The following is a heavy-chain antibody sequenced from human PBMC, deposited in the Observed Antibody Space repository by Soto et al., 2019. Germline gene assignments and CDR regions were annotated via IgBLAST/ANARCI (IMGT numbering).Heavy chain of an antibody. V-gene: IGHV3-30-3*01. CDR3: ARAKYSDNPFDY. CDR1: GFTFSSYA. Sequence: QVQLVESGGGVVQPGRSLRLSCAASGFTFSSYAMHWVRQAPGKGLEWVAVISYDGSNKYYADSVKGRFTISRDNSKNTLYLHMNSLRAEDTAVYYCARAKYSDNPFDYWGQGTLVTVSS. J-gene: IGHJ4*02. CDR2: ISYDGSNK. D-gene: IGHD2-15*01.